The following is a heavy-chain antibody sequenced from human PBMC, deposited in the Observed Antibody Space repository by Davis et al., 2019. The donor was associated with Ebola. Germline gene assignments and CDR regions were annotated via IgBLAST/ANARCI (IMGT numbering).Heavy chain of an antibody. V-gene: IGHV1-2*06. Sequence: AASVKVSCKASGYTFTDYYMHWVRQAPGQGLEWMGRINPNSGGTNYAQKFQGRVTMTRDTSISTAYMELSRLRSDDTAVYYCEKKPGGVVVAATPAFDYWGQGTLVTVSS. CDR2: INPNSGGT. CDR3: EKKPGGVVVAATPAFDY. D-gene: IGHD2-15*01. J-gene: IGHJ4*02. CDR1: GYTFTDYY.